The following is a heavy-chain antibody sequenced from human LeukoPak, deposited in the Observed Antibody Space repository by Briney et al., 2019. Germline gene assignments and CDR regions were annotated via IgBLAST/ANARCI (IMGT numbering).Heavy chain of an antibody. CDR3: AKXLXCSXFDCSYYFDY. CDR2: ISGSGGST. J-gene: IGHJ4*02. V-gene: IGHV3-23*01. Sequence: GGSLRLSCAASGFTFSNFAMSWVRQAPGEGLEWVSTISGSGGSTYSADSVKGRFTISRDNSKNTLYLQMNGLRAEDTAVFYCAKXLXCSXFDCSYYFDYWGQGTLVTVSS. CDR1: GFTFSNFA. D-gene: IGHD5-12*01.